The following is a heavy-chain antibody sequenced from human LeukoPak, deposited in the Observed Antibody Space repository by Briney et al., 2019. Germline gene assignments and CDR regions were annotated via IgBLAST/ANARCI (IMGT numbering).Heavy chain of an antibody. CDR2: IYPGDSDT. Sequence: GESLKISCKGSGYSFTTYWIGWVRQMPGKGLEWMGIIYPGDSDTRYSPSFQGQVTISADKSISTAYLQWSSLRASDTAMYYCVRRLDTGYFDWSHYYFDYWGQGTLVTVSS. V-gene: IGHV5-51*03. CDR3: VRRLDTGYFDWSHYYFDY. J-gene: IGHJ4*02. CDR1: GYSFTTYW. D-gene: IGHD3-9*01.